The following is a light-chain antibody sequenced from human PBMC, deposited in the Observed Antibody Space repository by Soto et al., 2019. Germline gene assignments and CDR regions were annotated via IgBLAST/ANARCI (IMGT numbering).Light chain of an antibody. J-gene: IGKJ3*01. CDR2: AAS. Sequence: DIQLTQSQSFLSASVGDRVTITCRASQGISNYLAWYQQKPGKAPQLLIYAASTLQSGVPSRFSGGASGTELPLTVRSLQPEDFATYCCQQLNSSPFTFGPGTKVDIK. CDR3: QQLNSSPFT. CDR1: QGISNY. V-gene: IGKV1-9*01.